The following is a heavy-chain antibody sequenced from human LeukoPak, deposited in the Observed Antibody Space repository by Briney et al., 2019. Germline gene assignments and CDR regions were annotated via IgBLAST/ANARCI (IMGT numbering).Heavy chain of an antibody. J-gene: IGHJ4*02. CDR1: GYAFIGYY. Sequence: AAVKVSCRASGYAFIGYYVHWVRPAPGRGREWMGWIDTNSGSTKCVQKLRGRFTMTSDTSLTTAYMELSRLRLDDTAVYYCVRDLGYTRYYFDYWGQGNL. V-gene: IGHV1-2*02. CDR3: VRDLGYTRYYFDY. D-gene: IGHD3-16*02. CDR2: IDTNSGST.